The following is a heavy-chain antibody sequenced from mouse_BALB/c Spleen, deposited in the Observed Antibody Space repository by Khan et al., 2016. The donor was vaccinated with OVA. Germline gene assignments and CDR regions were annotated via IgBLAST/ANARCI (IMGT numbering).Heavy chain of an antibody. Sequence: QVQLQQSGTELAKPGASVKMSCKASGYTFSTYWMHWVKQRPGQGLEWIGYINPSTGYTEYNQKFKDKATLTADKSSSTAYMQLSSLTSEDSAVYYCARGGYGNYGAYWGQGTLVTVSA. CDR1: GYTFSTYW. V-gene: IGHV1-7*01. D-gene: IGHD2-1*01. CDR3: ARGGYGNYGAY. CDR2: INPSTGYT. J-gene: IGHJ3*01.